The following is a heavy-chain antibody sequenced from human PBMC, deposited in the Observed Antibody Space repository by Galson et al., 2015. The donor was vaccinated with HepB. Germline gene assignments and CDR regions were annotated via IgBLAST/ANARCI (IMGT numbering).Heavy chain of an antibody. CDR1: GYTLTELS. D-gene: IGHD5-12*01. CDR2: FDPEDGET. J-gene: IGHJ2*01. CDR3: ATGSGSGYVRYFYWYFDL. V-gene: IGHV1-24*01. Sequence: SVKVSCKVSGYTLTELSMHWVRQAPGKGLEWMGGFDPEDGETIYAQKFQGRVTMTEDTSTDTAYMELSSLRSEDTAVYYCATGSGSGYVRYFYWYFDLWGRGTLVTVSS.